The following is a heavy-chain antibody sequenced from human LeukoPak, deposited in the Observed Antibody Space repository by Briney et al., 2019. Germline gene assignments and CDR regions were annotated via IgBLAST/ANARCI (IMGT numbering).Heavy chain of an antibody. CDR3: ARRRYYDGSGYLE. Sequence: SETLSLTCSVSGDSVSRSDSHWDWIRQPPGKGLEWIGTIYYSGRTYYSPSLKSRVTMSVAPSNNQFSLNPRSVTAADTAVYYCARRRYYDGSGYLEWGQGTLLSVSS. V-gene: IGHV4-39*01. D-gene: IGHD3-22*01. CDR2: IYYSGRT. J-gene: IGHJ1*01. CDR1: GDSVSRSDSH.